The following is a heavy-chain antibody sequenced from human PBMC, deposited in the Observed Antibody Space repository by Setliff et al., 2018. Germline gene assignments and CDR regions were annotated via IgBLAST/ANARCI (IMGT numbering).Heavy chain of an antibody. V-gene: IGHV4-34*01. J-gene: IGHJ1*01. Sequence: SETLSLTCTAYGGTFSDYYWTWIRQPPGKGLEWIGEINHSGTTNYNPSLKSRVTISVDASKNQISLKLMSVTAADTAVYYCASRNSDGGPEYFQHWGQGALVTVSS. CDR2: INHSGTT. D-gene: IGHD1-26*01. CDR3: ASRNSDGGPEYFQH. CDR1: GGTFSDYY.